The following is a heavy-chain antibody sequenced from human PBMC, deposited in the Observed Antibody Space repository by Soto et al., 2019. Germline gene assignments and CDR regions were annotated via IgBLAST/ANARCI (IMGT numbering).Heavy chain of an antibody. CDR1: GGSISSYY. CDR3: ARIGAELDSIAARPATHPLDY. Sequence: SETLSLPCTVSGGSISSYYWSWIRQPPGKGLEWIGYIYYSGSTNYNPSLKSRVTISVDTSKNQFSLKLSSVTAADTAVYYCARIGAELDSIAARPATHPLDYWGQGTLVTVSS. D-gene: IGHD6-6*01. J-gene: IGHJ4*02. CDR2: IYYSGST. V-gene: IGHV4-59*01.